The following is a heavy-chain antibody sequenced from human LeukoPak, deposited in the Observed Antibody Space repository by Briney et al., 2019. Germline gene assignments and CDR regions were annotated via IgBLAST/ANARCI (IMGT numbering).Heavy chain of an antibody. Sequence: ASETLSLTCTVSGGSISGSGDYWSWIRQRPGKGLEWIGNIFYTGSTYYNPSLESRVTISVDTSKNQFSLKLRSVTAADTAVYYCARDTREAVYPGAFDIWGQGTMVTVSS. CDR3: ARDTREAVYPGAFDI. V-gene: IGHV4-31*03. CDR1: GGSISGSGDY. D-gene: IGHD3-3*01. CDR2: IFYTGST. J-gene: IGHJ3*02.